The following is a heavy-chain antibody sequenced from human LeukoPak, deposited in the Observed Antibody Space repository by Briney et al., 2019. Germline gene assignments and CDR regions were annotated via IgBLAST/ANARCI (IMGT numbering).Heavy chain of an antibody. D-gene: IGHD5-12*01. CDR3: ARGRRLRSLSFPFDY. CDR2: IIPIFGTA. CDR1: GGTFSSYA. Sequence: ASVKVSCKASGGTFSSYAISWVRQAPGQGLEWMGGIIPIFGTANYAQKFQGRVTITADESTSTAYVELSSLRSEDTAVYYCARGRRLRSLSFPFDYWGQGTLVPVPS. V-gene: IGHV1-69*13. J-gene: IGHJ4*02.